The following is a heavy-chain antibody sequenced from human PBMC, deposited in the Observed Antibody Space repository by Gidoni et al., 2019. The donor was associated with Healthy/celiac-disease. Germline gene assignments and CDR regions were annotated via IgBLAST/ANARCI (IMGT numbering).Heavy chain of an antibody. CDR3: ARVGLLEQNDAFDI. D-gene: IGHD3-3*02. CDR1: GFTFSSYW. Sequence: EVQLVESGGGLVQPGGSLRLSCAASGFTFSSYWMSWVRQAPGKGLEWVANIKQDGSEKYYVDSVKGRFTISRDNAKNSLYLQMNSLRAEDTAVYYCARVGLLEQNDAFDIWGQGTMVTVSS. CDR2: IKQDGSEK. J-gene: IGHJ3*02. V-gene: IGHV3-7*01.